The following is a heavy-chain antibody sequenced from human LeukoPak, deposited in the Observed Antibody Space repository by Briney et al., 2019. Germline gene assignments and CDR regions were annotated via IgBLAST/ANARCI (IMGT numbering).Heavy chain of an antibody. CDR1: GYSFTSYW. CDR2: IYPGDSDT. Sequence: GESLKISCKGSGYSFTSYWIGWVRQLPGKGLGWMGIIYPGDSDTRYSPSFQGQVTISADKSISTAYLQWSSLKASDTAMYYCARRGYYDSSGYYYGYYWGQGTLVTVSS. CDR3: ARRGYYDSSGYYYGYY. V-gene: IGHV5-51*01. D-gene: IGHD3-22*01. J-gene: IGHJ4*02.